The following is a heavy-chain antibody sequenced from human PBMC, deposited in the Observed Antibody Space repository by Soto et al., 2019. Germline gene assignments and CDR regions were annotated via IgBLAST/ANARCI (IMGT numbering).Heavy chain of an antibody. CDR3: AREPNEVTAGGYGLDV. Sequence: QVQLQESGPGLVKPSQTLSLTCTVSGGSIFTGGSINYGDYYWRWIRQPPGKGLEWIGSVYYSGSTYYNTSLKSRLTISVDTSKNQFSLQLSSVTAADTAVYYCAREPNEVTAGGYGLDVWGQGTTVTVSS. J-gene: IGHJ6*02. CDR1: GGSIFTGGSINYGDYY. CDR2: VYYSGST. D-gene: IGHD6-25*01. V-gene: IGHV4-30-4*01.